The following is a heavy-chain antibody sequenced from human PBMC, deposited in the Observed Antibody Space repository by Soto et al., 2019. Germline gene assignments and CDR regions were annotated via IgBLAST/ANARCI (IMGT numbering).Heavy chain of an antibody. Sequence: QVQLQESGPGLVQPSGTLSLTCAVYGDSINNSHWWSWVRQTPGKGLECIGETYHSGTTNYNPSLKTRVTISIDKSKNQFSLKMNSVTAADTAVYYCAREVNSSPARGPNWFDPWGQGTLVTVSS. CDR2: TYHSGTT. CDR3: AREVNSSPARGPNWFDP. V-gene: IGHV4-4*02. J-gene: IGHJ5*02. CDR1: GDSINNSHW. D-gene: IGHD6-13*01.